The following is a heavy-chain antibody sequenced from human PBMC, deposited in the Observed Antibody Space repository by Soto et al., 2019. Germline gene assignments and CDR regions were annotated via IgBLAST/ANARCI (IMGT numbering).Heavy chain of an antibody. CDR1: GGSISSYY. V-gene: IGHV4-59*12. J-gene: IGHJ4*02. CDR3: ARATYYYGSGSEYRPVYYFDY. CDR2: IYYSGST. D-gene: IGHD3-10*01. Sequence: PSETLSLTCTVSGGSISSYYWSWIRQPPGKGLEWIGYIYYSGSTNYNPSLKSRVTISVDTSKNQFSLKLSSVTAADTAVYYCARATYYYGSGSEYRPVYYFDYWGQGTLVTVSS.